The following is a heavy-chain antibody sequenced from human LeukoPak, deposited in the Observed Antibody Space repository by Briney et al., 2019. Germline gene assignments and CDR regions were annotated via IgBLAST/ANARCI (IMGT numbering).Heavy chain of an antibody. CDR1: GFTFSTYN. D-gene: IGHD6-13*01. CDR2: IKSKTDGGTT. CDR3: TPRGYSSSWPYYYYYYGMDV. Sequence: GGSLRLSCAASGFTFSTYNVHWVRQAPGKGLEWVGRIKSKTDGGTTDYAAPVKGRFTISRDDSKNALYLQMNSLKTEDTAVYYCTPRGYSSSWPYYYYYYGMDVWGQGTTVTVSS. V-gene: IGHV3-15*01. J-gene: IGHJ6*02.